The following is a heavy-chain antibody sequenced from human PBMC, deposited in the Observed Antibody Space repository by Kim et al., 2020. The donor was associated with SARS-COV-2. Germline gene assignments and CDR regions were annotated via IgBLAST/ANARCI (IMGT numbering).Heavy chain of an antibody. Sequence: SLKSRVTISVDTSKNQFSLKLSSVTAADTAVYYCARGRRGYSYGKKAFDIWGQGTMVTVSS. J-gene: IGHJ3*02. V-gene: IGHV4-34*01. CDR3: ARGRRGYSYGKKAFDI. D-gene: IGHD5-18*01.